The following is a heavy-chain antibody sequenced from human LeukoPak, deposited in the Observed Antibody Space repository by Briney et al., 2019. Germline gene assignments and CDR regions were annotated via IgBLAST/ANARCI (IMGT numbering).Heavy chain of an antibody. V-gene: IGHV4-34*01. CDR2: INHSGST. J-gene: IGHJ6*02. CDR1: GGSFSGYY. CDR3: ARGRRVVVAATGYYYYGMDV. Sequence: SETLSLTCAVYGGSFSGYYWSWIRQPPGKGLEWIGEINHSGSTNYNPSLKSRVTISVDTSKNQFSLKLSSVTAADTAVYYCARGRRVVVAATGYYYYGMDVWGQGTTVTVSS. D-gene: IGHD2-15*01.